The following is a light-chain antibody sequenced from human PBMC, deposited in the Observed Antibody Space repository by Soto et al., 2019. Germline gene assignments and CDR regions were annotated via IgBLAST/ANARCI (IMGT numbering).Light chain of an antibody. J-gene: IGKJ1*01. Sequence: EIVMTQSPATLSVSPGERATLSCRASQSVSSNLAWYQQKPGQAPRLLIYGASSRATGIPDRFSGSGSGTDFTLTISRLEPEDFAVYYCQQYGSSPWTFGQGTRW. CDR1: QSVSSN. V-gene: IGKV3-20*01. CDR2: GAS. CDR3: QQYGSSPWT.